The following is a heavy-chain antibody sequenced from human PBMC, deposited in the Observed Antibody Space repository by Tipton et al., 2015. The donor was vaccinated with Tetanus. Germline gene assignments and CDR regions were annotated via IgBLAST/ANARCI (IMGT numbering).Heavy chain of an antibody. V-gene: IGHV3-74*03. Sequence: GSLRLSCAASGFPFSTYWMHWVRQAPGKGLVWVSRINGDGSGTTYADSVKGRFTISRDNAKNTLYLQMNSLRVEDTAVYYCARDSSPYYYYYGLDVWGQGTPVTVSS. D-gene: IGHD2/OR15-2a*01. CDR3: ARDSSPYYYYYGLDV. CDR1: GFPFSTYW. J-gene: IGHJ6*02. CDR2: INGDGSGT.